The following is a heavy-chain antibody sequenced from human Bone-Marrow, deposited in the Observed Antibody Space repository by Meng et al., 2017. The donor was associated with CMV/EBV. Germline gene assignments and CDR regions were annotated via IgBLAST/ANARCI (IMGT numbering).Heavy chain of an antibody. J-gene: IGHJ6*02. Sequence: SGPTLVKPTQTLTLTCTFSGFSLSTSGMRVSWIRQPPGKALEWLARIDWDDDKFYSTSLKTRLTISKDTSKNQVVLTMTNMDPVDTATYYCAHSKATYYDFWSGYYVGMDVWGQGTTVTVSS. V-gene: IGHV2-70D*14. CDR3: AHSKATYYDFWSGYYVGMDV. CDR2: IDWDDDK. CDR1: GFSLSTSGMR. D-gene: IGHD3-3*01.